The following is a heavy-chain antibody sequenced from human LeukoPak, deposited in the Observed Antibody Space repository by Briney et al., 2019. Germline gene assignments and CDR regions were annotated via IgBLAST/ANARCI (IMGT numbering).Heavy chain of an antibody. D-gene: IGHD3-3*01. CDR2: VFPGDSET. Sequence: GESLRISCKDSGYNLTTYWIGWVRQMSGKGLEWMGIVFPGDSETRYRPSFQGQVTISVDMSISTAYLQWSSLEASDSGMYYCAKVAEWPMGAFDIWGQGTVVTVS. J-gene: IGHJ3*02. V-gene: IGHV5-51*01. CDR3: AKVAEWPMGAFDI. CDR1: GYNLTTYW.